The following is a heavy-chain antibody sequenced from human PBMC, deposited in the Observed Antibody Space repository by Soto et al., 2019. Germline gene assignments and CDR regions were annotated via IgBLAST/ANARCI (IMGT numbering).Heavy chain of an antibody. CDR1: GYTFTSCG. CDR2: ISAYNGNT. Sequence: GASVKVSCKASGYTFTSCGISWVRQAPGQGLEWMGWISAYNGNTNYAQKLQGRVTMTTDTSTSTAYMELRSLRSDDTAVYYCARWEQRPHYYYYGMDVWGQGTTVTVSS. CDR3: ARWEQRPHYYYYGMDV. D-gene: IGHD6-25*01. J-gene: IGHJ6*02. V-gene: IGHV1-18*01.